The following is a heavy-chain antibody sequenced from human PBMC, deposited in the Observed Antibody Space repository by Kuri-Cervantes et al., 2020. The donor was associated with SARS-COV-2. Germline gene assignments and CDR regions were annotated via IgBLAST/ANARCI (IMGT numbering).Heavy chain of an antibody. J-gene: IGHJ6*03. CDR1: GYTFTSYG. CDR3: ARVVQLWSDYYYYYYMDV. D-gene: IGHD5-18*01. CDR2: FDPEDGET. V-gene: IGHV1-18*01. Sequence: ASVKVSCKASGYTFTSYGISWVRQAPGKGLEWMGGFDPEDGETIYAQKFQGRVTITTDESTSTAYMELSSLRSEDTAVYYCARVVQLWSDYYYYYYMDVWGKGTTVTVSS.